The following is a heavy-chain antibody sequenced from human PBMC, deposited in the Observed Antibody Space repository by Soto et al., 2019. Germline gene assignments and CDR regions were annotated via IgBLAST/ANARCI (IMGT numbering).Heavy chain of an antibody. J-gene: IGHJ4*02. CDR3: AKQAPYSNSWYEIDH. V-gene: IGHV3-23*01. CDR2: ISGSGDST. CDR1: GFTFSSYG. Sequence: EVQLLESGGGLVQPGGSLRLSCAASGFTFSSYGINWVRQAPGKGLEWVSGISGSGDSTHYADSVKGRFTISRDNSQXTLYLQMNSLRAEDTAVYYCAKQAPYSNSWYEIDHWGQGTLVTVSS. D-gene: IGHD6-13*01.